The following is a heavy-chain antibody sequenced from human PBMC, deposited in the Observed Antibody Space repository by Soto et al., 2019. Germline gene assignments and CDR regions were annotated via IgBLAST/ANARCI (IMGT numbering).Heavy chain of an antibody. CDR3: ARRRFVIHQFDY. Sequence: QVQLQQWGAGLLKPSETLSLTCAVYGGSFSGYYWSWIRQPPGKGLEWMVEINHSGSTNYNPSLKSLVTISVDTSKKQFALKLTSVTAADTAVYYCARRRFVIHQFDYWGQGTLVTVSS. J-gene: IGHJ4*02. CDR1: GGSFSGYY. CDR2: INHSGST. D-gene: IGHD3-16*02. V-gene: IGHV4-34*01.